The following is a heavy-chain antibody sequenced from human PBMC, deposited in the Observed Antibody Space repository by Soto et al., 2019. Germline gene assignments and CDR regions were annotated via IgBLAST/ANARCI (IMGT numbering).Heavy chain of an antibody. CDR1: GGSISSGGYY. V-gene: IGHV4-30-4*01. Sequence: TLSLTCTVSGGSISSGGYYWSWIRQPPGKGREWIGYIYYSVSTYYNPSLKSRITTSVDTSKNQFSLKMSSVTAADTAIYYCVRYCSSTKCSWFDPWGQGTLVTVS. CDR3: VRYCSSTKCSWFDP. CDR2: IYYSVST. D-gene: IGHD2-2*01. J-gene: IGHJ5*02.